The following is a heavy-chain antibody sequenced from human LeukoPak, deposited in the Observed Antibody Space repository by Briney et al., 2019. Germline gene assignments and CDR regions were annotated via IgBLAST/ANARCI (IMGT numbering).Heavy chain of an antibody. V-gene: IGHV3-33*06. CDR3: AKDSGMVRGVITHFDY. CDR2: IWYDGSNK. J-gene: IGHJ4*02. Sequence: GGSLRLSCAASGFNFFTYGMHWVRQAPGKGLEWVAVIWYDGSNKYYADSVKGRFTISRDNSKSTLSLQMNSLRAEDTAVYYCAKDSGMVRGVITHFDYWGQGTLVTVSS. CDR1: GFNFFTYG. D-gene: IGHD3-10*01.